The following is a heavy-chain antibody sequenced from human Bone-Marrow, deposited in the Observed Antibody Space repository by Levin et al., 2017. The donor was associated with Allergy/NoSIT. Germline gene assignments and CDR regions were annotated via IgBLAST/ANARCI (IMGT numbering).Heavy chain of an antibody. Sequence: GESLKISCAASGFTFSSYWMTWVRQAPGKGLEWVANIKHDGSEKYYVDSVKGRFTISRDNAKNSLYLQMNSLRAEDTAVYYCARERQVVPSSAWYGLAGWGQGTTVTVSS. D-gene: IGHD2-2*01. V-gene: IGHV3-7*01. CDR1: GFTFSSYW. CDR2: IKHDGSEK. J-gene: IGHJ6*02. CDR3: ARERQVVPSSAWYGLAG.